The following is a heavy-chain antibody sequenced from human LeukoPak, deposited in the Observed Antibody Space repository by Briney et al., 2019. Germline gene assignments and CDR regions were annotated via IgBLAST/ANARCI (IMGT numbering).Heavy chain of an antibody. V-gene: IGHV3-23*01. CDR2: ISGSGGST. Sequence: GGSLRLSCAASGFTFSSYAMSWDRQAPGKGLEWVSAISGSGGSTYYADSVKGRFTISRDNSKNTLYLQMNSLGAEDTAVYYCAKDPLTYYYDSSGFPEAFDIWGQGTMVTVSS. J-gene: IGHJ3*02. CDR1: GFTFSSYA. D-gene: IGHD3-22*01. CDR3: AKDPLTYYYDSSGFPEAFDI.